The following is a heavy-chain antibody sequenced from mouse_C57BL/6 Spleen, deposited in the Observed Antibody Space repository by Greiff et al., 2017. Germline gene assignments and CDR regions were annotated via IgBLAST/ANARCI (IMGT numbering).Heavy chain of an antibody. CDR2: IYPSDSET. Sequence: QVQLQQPGAELVRPGSSVKLSCKASGYTFTSYWMDWVKQRPGQGLEWNGNIYPSDSETHYNQKFKDKATLTVDKSSSTAYMQLSSLTSEDSAVYYCARLSSGYDYYAMDYWGQGTSVTVSS. D-gene: IGHD3-2*02. CDR3: ARLSSGYDYYAMDY. J-gene: IGHJ4*01. CDR1: GYTFTSYW. V-gene: IGHV1-61*01.